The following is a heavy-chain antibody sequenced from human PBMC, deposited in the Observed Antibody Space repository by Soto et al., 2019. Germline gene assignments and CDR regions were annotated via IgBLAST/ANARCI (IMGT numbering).Heavy chain of an antibody. CDR3: ARDYCSGGSCYSAVYYYYYYGMDV. D-gene: IGHD2-15*01. J-gene: IGHJ6*02. CDR2: IWYDGSNK. Sequence: QVQLVESGGGVVQPGRSLRLSCAASGFTFSSYGMHWVRQAPGKGLEWVAVIWYDGSNKYYADSVKGRFTISRDNSKNTLYLQMNSLRAEDTAVYYCARDYCSGGSCYSAVYYYYYYGMDVWGQGTTVTVSS. CDR1: GFTFSSYG. V-gene: IGHV3-33*01.